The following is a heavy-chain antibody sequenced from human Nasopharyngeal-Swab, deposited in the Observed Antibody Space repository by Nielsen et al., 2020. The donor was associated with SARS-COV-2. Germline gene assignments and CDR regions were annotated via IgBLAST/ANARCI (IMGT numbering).Heavy chain of an antibody. CDR1: GYSISSGYY. CDR3: ARQAIVGATTYFDY. J-gene: IGHJ4*02. Sequence: SETLSLTFAVSGYSISSGYYWGWTRQPPGKGLEWIGSIYHSGSTYYNPSLKSRVTISVDTSKNQFSLKLSSVTAADTAVYYCARQAIVGATTYFDYWGQGTLVTVSS. V-gene: IGHV4-38-2*01. CDR2: IYHSGST. D-gene: IGHD1-26*01.